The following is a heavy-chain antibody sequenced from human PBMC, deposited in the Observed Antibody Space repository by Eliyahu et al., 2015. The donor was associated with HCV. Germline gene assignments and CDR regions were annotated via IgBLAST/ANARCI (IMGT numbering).Heavy chain of an antibody. CDR2: IHYSGST. J-gene: IGHJ5*02. CDR3: ASGGGGIAVAGTGGWFDP. CDR1: GGXITSYY. D-gene: IGHD6-19*01. V-gene: IGHV4-59*01. Sequence: QVQLQESGPGLVRPSETLSLTCTVSGGXITSYYWSWIRQPPGKGLEWIGYIHYSGSTNHNPXLNSLTSRVTISIXTSKNQFSLRLKSVTAADTAVYYCASGGGGIAVAGTGGWFDPWGQGTLVTVSS.